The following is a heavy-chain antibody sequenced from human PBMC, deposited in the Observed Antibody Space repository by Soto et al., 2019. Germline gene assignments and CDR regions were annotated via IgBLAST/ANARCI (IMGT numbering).Heavy chain of an antibody. V-gene: IGHV3-23*01. D-gene: IGHD2-21*01. J-gene: IGHJ3*01. CDR2: ISNTGGST. CDR3: AKDRDKVSCRLDAFDV. CDR1: GFTFSTYA. Sequence: GGSLRLSCAASGFTFSTYAMTWVRQAPGKGLEWVSSISNTGGSTYYADSTYYADSVKGRFTVSRDSSKSTLYLQMNSLRAEDTDVYYCAKDRDKVSCRLDAFDVWGPGTMVTVSS.